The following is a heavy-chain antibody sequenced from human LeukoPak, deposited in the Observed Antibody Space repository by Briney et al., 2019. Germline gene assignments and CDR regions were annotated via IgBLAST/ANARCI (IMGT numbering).Heavy chain of an antibody. CDR3: AKKDWQLRYFDY. D-gene: IGHD3-9*01. V-gene: IGHV3-23*01. CDR1: VFTFSSCP. Sequence: GGSLTLSCAVSVFTFSSCPMSWLPQAPGKGLVGVSAISGSGGSTYYAHSVKGRFTISRDNSKNTLYLQMNSLRAEDTAVYYCAKKDWQLRYFDYWGQGTLVTVSS. CDR2: ISGSGGST. J-gene: IGHJ4*02.